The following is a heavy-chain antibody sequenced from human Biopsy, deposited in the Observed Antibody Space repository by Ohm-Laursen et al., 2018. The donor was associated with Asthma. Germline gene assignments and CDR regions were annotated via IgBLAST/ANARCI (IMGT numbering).Heavy chain of an antibody. CDR1: SGSGGYMRSGNYY. V-gene: IGHV4-39*01. J-gene: IGHJ6*02. Sequence: SDTLSLTCSLSSGSGGYMRSGNYYWGWIRQPPGKGMEWIGSIYYSGTTYNNPPLESRVTVPADTSKKQFSLKLTSVTAADTAVYYCVRGSSSWHHGPFHYYYGLDVWGQGTTATVSS. D-gene: IGHD6-13*01. CDR2: IYYSGTT. CDR3: VRGSSSWHHGPFHYYYGLDV.